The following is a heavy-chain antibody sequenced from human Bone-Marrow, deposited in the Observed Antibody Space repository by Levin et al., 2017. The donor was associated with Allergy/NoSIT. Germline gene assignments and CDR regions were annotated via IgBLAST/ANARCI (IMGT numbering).Heavy chain of an antibody. CDR2: IKEDGSEK. D-gene: IGHD3-10*01. J-gene: IGHJ6*02. V-gene: IGHV3-7*01. CDR1: AFSFSSYW. CDR3: ARPLVRGQPSGAMDV. Sequence: PTGGSLRLSCTASAFSFSSYWMTWVRQAPGKGLEWVANIKEDGSEKYYVDSVKGRFTISRDNAKNSLYLQMNSLRADDTAVYYCARPLVRGQPSGAMDVWGQGTAVTVSS.